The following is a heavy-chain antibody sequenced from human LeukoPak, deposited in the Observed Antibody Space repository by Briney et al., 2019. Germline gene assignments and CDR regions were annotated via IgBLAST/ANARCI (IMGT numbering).Heavy chain of an antibody. D-gene: IGHD5-12*01. CDR3: AKLEGHAATKFD. J-gene: IGHJ4*02. CDR2: IKTNTGGT. Sequence: ASVKVSCKASGYTFTLYYIHWMRQAPGQGLEWMGFIKTNTGGTKYAQNFQGRVTMTRDTSINVAYMELSGLGSDDTAVYYCAKLEGHAATKFDWGQGTLVTVSS. V-gene: IGHV1-2*02. CDR1: GYTFTLYY.